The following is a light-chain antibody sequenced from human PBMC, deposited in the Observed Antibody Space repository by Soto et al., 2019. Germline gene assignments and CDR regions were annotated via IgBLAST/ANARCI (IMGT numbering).Light chain of an antibody. Sequence: EIVLTQSPATLSLSPGERATLSCRASQSVSSYLAWYQQKPGQAPRLLIYDASNRATGIPARFSGSGSGTDFTLTISSLEPEDFAVYYCQQRSNWPPGYTFGQGT. J-gene: IGKJ2*01. CDR2: DAS. V-gene: IGKV3-11*01. CDR1: QSVSSY. CDR3: QQRSNWPPGYT.